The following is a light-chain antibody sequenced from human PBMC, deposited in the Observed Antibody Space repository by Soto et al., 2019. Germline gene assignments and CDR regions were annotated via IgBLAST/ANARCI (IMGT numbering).Light chain of an antibody. CDR1: QSISSY. V-gene: IGKV1-39*01. CDR2: AAS. CDR3: QQTYRPPV. Sequence: QLILAPSSLSASVGDRVTVTCRPSQSISSYLNWYQQKPGKAPKLLVYAASSLQSGVPSRFSGSGSGTDFTLTISILQPEDFANYYWQQTYRPPVFGQGTILDI. J-gene: IGKJ5*01.